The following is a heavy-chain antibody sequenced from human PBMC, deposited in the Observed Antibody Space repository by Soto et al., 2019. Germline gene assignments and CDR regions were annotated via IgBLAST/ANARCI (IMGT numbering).Heavy chain of an antibody. J-gene: IGHJ3*02. D-gene: IGHD6-19*01. Sequence: KPSETLSLTCTVSGGSISSGGYYWSWIRQHPGKGLEWIGYIYYSGSTYYNPSLKSRVTISVDTSKNQFSLKLSSVTAADTAVYYCARDQGPTFSETGAFDIWGQGTMVTVSS. CDR2: IYYSGST. CDR3: ARDQGPTFSETGAFDI. CDR1: GGSISSGGYY. V-gene: IGHV4-31*03.